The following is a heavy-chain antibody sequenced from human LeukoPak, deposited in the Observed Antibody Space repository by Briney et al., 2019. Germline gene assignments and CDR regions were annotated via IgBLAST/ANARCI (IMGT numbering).Heavy chain of an antibody. V-gene: IGHV3-30*18. J-gene: IGHJ4*02. CDR2: ISYDGSNK. CDR3: AKDGAVSGYFDN. Sequence: GGSLRLSCAASGFTFSNYGLHWVRQAPGKGLEWVAVISYDGSNKYFADSVKGRFTISRDNSKNTLYLQMNSLRAEDTAVYYCAKDGAVSGYFDNWGQGTLVTVSS. D-gene: IGHD6-19*01. CDR1: GFTFSNYG.